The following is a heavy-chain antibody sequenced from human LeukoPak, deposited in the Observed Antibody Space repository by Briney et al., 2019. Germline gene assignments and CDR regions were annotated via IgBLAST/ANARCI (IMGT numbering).Heavy chain of an antibody. CDR3: ARAVYCSGGGCFWYFDL. CDR1: GFTFSSYA. V-gene: IGHV3-21*01. Sequence: GGSLRLSCAVSGFTFSSYAMSWVRQAPGKGLEWVSSISSSSSYIYYADSVKGRFTISRDNAKNSLYLQMNSLRAEDTAVYYCARAVYCSGGGCFWYFDLWGRGTLVTVSS. D-gene: IGHD2-15*01. J-gene: IGHJ2*01. CDR2: ISSSSSYI.